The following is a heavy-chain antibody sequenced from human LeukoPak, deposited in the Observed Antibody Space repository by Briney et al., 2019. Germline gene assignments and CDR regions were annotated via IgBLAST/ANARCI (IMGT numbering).Heavy chain of an antibody. CDR1: GGSISSSSYY. D-gene: IGHD6-19*01. CDR2: IYYSGST. V-gene: IGHV4-39*07. CDR3: ARVLGSYSSGWSNWFDP. Sequence: PSETLSLTCTGSGGSISSSSYYWGGIRQPPGKGLEWIGSIYYSGSTYYNPSLKSRVTISVDTSKNQSSLKLNSVTAADTAVYYCARVLGSYSSGWSNWFDPWGQGTLVTVSS. J-gene: IGHJ5*02.